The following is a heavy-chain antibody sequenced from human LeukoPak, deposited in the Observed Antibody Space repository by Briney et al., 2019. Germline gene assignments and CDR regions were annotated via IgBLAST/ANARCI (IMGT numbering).Heavy chain of an antibody. Sequence: ASVKVSCKTSGYTFTNYGISWVRHAPGQGLEWIGCITAYNGNTNYAQKLQGRVTMTTDTSTSTAYMELRSLRSDDTAVYYCARGDVLRYFDWLTVDYWGQGTLVTVSS. CDR2: ITAYNGNT. CDR1: GYTFTNYG. V-gene: IGHV1-18*01. CDR3: ARGDVLRYFDWLTVDY. D-gene: IGHD3-9*01. J-gene: IGHJ4*02.